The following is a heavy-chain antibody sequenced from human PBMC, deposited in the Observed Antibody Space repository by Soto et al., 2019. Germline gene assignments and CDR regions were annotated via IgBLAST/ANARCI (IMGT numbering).Heavy chain of an antibody. J-gene: IGHJ4*02. D-gene: IGHD6-13*01. CDR1: GFTFSSYA. CDR2: ISYDGSNK. V-gene: IGHV3-30-3*01. CDR3: ARGMAASGTFFFDY. Sequence: QVQLVESGGGVVQPGRSLRLSCAASGFTFSSYAMHWVRQAPGKGLEWVAVISYDGSNKYYADSVKGRFTISRDNSKNPLYLQMNSLRAEATAVYYCARGMAASGTFFFDYWGQGTLVTVSS.